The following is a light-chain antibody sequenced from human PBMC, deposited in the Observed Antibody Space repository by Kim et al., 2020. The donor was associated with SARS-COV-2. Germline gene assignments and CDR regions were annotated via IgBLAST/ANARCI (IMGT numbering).Light chain of an antibody. V-gene: IGLV10-54*01. CDR2: RDT. J-gene: IGLJ3*02. CDR1: SNNVRLQG. Sequence: SHTAPLPCPWNSNNVRLQGAAWLQQPQGHPPKLLSYRDTNRPSGISERLSASRSGSTASLTITGLQPEDEADYYCSAWDSSLSSWVFGGGTQLTVL. CDR3: SAWDSSLSSWV.